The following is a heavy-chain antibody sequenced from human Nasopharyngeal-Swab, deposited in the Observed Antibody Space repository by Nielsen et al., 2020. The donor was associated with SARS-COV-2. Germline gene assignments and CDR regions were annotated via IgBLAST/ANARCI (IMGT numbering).Heavy chain of an antibody. CDR2: FKYGGSS. J-gene: IGHJ5*02. CDR1: GGSFSNYY. Sequence: SETLSLTCAVFGGSFSNYYWTWIRQPPGKELEWIGEFKYGGSSNYNPSLKSRVIMSLDTSKNQFSLELSSVTAADTAVYYCARGAPSSYWFDPWGQGTLVTASS. CDR3: ARGAPSSYWFDP. V-gene: IGHV4-34*01.